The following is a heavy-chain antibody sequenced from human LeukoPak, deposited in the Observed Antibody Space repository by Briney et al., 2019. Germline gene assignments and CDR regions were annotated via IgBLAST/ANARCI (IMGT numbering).Heavy chain of an antibody. CDR3: ARHMKIQLDYMDV. CDR2: IHHSGSA. V-gene: IGHV4-4*02. J-gene: IGHJ6*03. D-gene: IGHD5-18*01. Sequence: SGTLSLTCAVSGGSMYVSNWWTWVRQSPGKGLEWIGEIHHSGSANYNPSLKSRVTISVDTSKNQFSLKLSSVTAADTAVYYCARHMKIQLDYMDVWGKGTTVTISS. CDR1: GGSMYVSNW.